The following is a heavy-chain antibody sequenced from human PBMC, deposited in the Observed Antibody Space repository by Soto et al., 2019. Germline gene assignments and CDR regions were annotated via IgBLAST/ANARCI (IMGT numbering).Heavy chain of an antibody. V-gene: IGHV4-61*08. J-gene: IGHJ4*02. Sequence: SETLSLTCTVSGGSVSSGDYYWSWIRQPPGKGLEWIGYIYNSGSTKYKPSLKSRVTISVDTSKNQFSLRLRSVTAADTAVYYCASGRRMYYYDSSDYYPFDYWGQGTLVTVSS. CDR3: ASGRRMYYYDSSDYYPFDY. CDR2: IYNSGST. CDR1: GGSVSSGDYY. D-gene: IGHD3-22*01.